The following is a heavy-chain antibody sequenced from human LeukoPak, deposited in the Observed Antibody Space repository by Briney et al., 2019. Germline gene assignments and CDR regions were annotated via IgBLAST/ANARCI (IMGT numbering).Heavy chain of an antibody. D-gene: IGHD4/OR15-4a*01. CDR2: ISYSGST. CDR3: ARHMVGTTDST. CDR1: GGSISSSSYY. Sequence: SETLSLTCTVSGGSISSSSYYWVWVRQPPGKGLEWIGTISYSGSTYYNPSLKSRVTISVDTSKNHLSLKLSSVTAAATAVFYCARHMVGTTDSTWGQGTLVTVSS. J-gene: IGHJ5*02. V-gene: IGHV4-39*01.